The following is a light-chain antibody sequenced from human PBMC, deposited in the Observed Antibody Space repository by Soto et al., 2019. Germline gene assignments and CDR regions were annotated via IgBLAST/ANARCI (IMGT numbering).Light chain of an antibody. J-gene: IGKJ1*01. V-gene: IGKV1-5*03. CDR3: QQYNGT. CDR2: KAS. CDR1: QSISSW. Sequence: DIQMTQSPSTLSASVGDRVTITCRAGQSISSWLAWYQQKPGKAPKLVIYKASSLESGVPSRFSVSGSGTEFTLTITSLQPDDFATYYCQQYNGTFGQGTKVEI.